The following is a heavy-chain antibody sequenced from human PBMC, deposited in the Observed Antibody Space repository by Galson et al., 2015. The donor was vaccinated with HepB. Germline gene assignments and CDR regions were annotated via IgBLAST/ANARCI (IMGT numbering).Heavy chain of an antibody. CDR1: GFTFSDYY. V-gene: IGHV3-11*06. Sequence: SLRLSCAASGFTFSDYYMSWIRQAPGKGLEWVSYISSSSYTNYADSVKGRFTISRDNAKNSLYLQMNSLRAEDTAVYYCARVFSSRWDYAAPIADYWGQGTLVTVSS. D-gene: IGHD5-24*01. J-gene: IGHJ4*02. CDR3: ARVFSSRWDYAAPIADY. CDR2: ISSSSYT.